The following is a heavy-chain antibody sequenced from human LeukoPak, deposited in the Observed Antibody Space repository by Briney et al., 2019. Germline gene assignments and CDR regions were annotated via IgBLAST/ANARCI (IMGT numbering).Heavy chain of an antibody. J-gene: IGHJ6*03. V-gene: IGHV1-8*03. CDR2: MNPNSGNT. CDR1: GYTFTSYD. Sequence: ASVKVSCKASGYTFTSYDINWVRQATGQGLEWMGWMNPNSGNTGYAQKFQGRVTITRNTSISTAYMELSSLRSEDTAVYYCARGRKLVVVPAAPIKEYYYYMDVWGKGTTVTVSS. D-gene: IGHD2-2*01. CDR3: ARGRKLVVVPAAPIKEYYYYMDV.